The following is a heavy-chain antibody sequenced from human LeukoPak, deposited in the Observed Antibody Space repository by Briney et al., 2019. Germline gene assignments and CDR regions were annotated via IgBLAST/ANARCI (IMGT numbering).Heavy chain of an antibody. J-gene: IGHJ6*03. CDR1: GGSISSSSYY. V-gene: IGHV4-39*07. Sequence: SETLSLTCTVSGGSISSSSYYWGWIRQTPGKGLEWIGSIYYSGSTYYNPSLKGRVTISVDTSKNQFSLKLSSVTAADTAVYYCARDLRPTYFYYYYYMDVWGKGTTVTVSS. CDR3: ARDLRPTYFYYYYYMDV. CDR2: IYYSGST.